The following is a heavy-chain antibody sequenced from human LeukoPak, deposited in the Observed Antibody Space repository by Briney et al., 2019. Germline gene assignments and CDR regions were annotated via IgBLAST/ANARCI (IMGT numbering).Heavy chain of an antibody. Sequence: PGGSLRLSCAASGFTFCSYDMSWVRHAPGEGREWVSFITPNADRTSYADSVEGRFTISRDNPMNTLYMQMNSLRDEDTGVYYCAIMHGYYDGSGYWVQWGQGTLVTVSS. J-gene: IGHJ1*01. CDR1: GFTFCSYD. V-gene: IGHV3-23*01. D-gene: IGHD3-22*01. CDR2: ITPNADRT. CDR3: AIMHGYYDGSGYWVQ.